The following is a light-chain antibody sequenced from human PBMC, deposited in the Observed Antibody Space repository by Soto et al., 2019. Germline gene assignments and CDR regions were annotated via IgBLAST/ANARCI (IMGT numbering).Light chain of an antibody. CDR3: QQYDNLPVT. V-gene: IGKV1-33*01. CDR1: QDISNY. J-gene: IGKJ1*01. CDR2: DAS. Sequence: DIQMTQSPSSLSASVGDRVTITCQASQDISNYLNWYQQKPGKAPKLLIYDASNWETGVPSRFSGSGSGKDFTFTISSLQPEDIATYYCQQYDNLPVTFGQGTKVEIK.